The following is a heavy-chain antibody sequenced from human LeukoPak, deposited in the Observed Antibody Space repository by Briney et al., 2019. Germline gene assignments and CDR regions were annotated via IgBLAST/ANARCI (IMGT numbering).Heavy chain of an antibody. D-gene: IGHD6-19*01. V-gene: IGHV3-23*01. J-gene: IGHJ3*02. CDR1: GFTLNNYL. Sequence: GGSLRLSCAASGFTLNNYLMTWVRQAPGKGLEWVSGLGGGGGSTYYADSVKGRFTISRDNSRNTLYLQMNSLRAEDTAVYYCAKEGAWYIPHDAFDIWGQGTMVTVSS. CDR3: AKEGAWYIPHDAFDI. CDR2: LGGGGGST.